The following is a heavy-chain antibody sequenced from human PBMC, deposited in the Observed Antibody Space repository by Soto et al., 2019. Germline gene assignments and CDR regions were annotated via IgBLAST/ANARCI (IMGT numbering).Heavy chain of an antibody. CDR3: ARCVAYYDFWSGYNPPDY. CDR2: INSDGSSP. V-gene: IGHV3-74*01. J-gene: IGHJ4*02. CDR1: GFTFSSYW. Sequence: EVQLVESGGGLVQPGGSLRLSCAASGFTFSSYWMHWVRQAPGKGLVWVSRINSDGSSPSYADSVKGRFTISRDNAKNTLYLQMNSLRAEDTAVYYCARCVAYYDFWSGYNPPDYWGQGTLVTVSS. D-gene: IGHD3-3*01.